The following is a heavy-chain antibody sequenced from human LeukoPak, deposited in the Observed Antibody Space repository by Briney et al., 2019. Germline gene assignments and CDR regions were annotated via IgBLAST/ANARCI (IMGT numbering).Heavy chain of an antibody. Sequence: QSGGSLRLSCTVSGFTFSNFDMGWVRQAPGKGLEWVSAITNRGDGTYFADSVKGRVTISRDNSKDTLYLQLNSLRADDTAVYYCAKDARRTSGWYYFDSWGQGTLVTVSS. CDR2: ITNRGDGT. CDR1: GFTFSNFD. D-gene: IGHD6-19*01. CDR3: AKDARRTSGWYYFDS. J-gene: IGHJ4*02. V-gene: IGHV3-23*01.